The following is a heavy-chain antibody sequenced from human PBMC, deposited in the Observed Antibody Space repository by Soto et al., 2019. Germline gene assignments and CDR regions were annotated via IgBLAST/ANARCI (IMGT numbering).Heavy chain of an antibody. CDR2: ITTDKGNT. V-gene: IGHV1-18*01. D-gene: IGHD2-15*01. CDR1: GYTFTSYG. CDR3: GRGAGPGGGTAMDV. J-gene: IGHJ6*04. Sequence: QVQLVQSGAEVKKPGASVKVSCKASGYTFTSYGISWVRQAPGQGLEWMGWITTDKGNTNYAQKLQGAVTMTTDTPTATVYRERRGLRPEDTAVYYWGRGAGPGGGTAMDVWGKGTTVTVPS.